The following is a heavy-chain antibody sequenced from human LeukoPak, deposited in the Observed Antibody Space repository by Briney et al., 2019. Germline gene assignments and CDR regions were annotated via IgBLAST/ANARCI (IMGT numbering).Heavy chain of an antibody. CDR3: ARHSTGSGSYNY. J-gene: IGHJ4*02. V-gene: IGHV4-59*08. CDR2: IYYSGST. Sequence: PSETLSLTCTVSGGSISGYYWSWIRQPPGKGLEWIGYIYYSGSTNYNPSLKSRVTISVDTSKNQFSLKLSSVTAADTAVYYCARHSTGSGSYNYWGQGTLVTVSS. D-gene: IGHD3-10*01. CDR1: GGSISGYY.